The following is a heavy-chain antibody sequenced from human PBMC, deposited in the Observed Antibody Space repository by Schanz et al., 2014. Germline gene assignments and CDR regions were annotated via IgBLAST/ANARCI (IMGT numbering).Heavy chain of an antibody. CDR3: ARDRRRYCSTASCLHDNWFDP. Sequence: QVQLVQSGAEVKKPGASVKVSCKTSGYAFSDYGISWVRQAPGQGLEWMGWISPYNGNTNYAQKLQGRVTMTADTSTSTAYMELRSLRSDDTAVYYCARDRRRYCSTASCLHDNWFDPWGQGTLVIVSS. D-gene: IGHD2-2*01. CDR1: GYAFSDYG. CDR2: ISPYNGNT. J-gene: IGHJ5*02. V-gene: IGHV1-18*01.